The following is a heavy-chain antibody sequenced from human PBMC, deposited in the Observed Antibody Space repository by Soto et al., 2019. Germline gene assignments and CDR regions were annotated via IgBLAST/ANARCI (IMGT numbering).Heavy chain of an antibody. Sequence: ASVKVSCKASGYTFTSYGISWVRQAPGQGLEWMGWISAYNGNTNYAQKLQGRVTMTTDTSTSTAYMELRGLRSDDTAVYYCARDHDFWSVGRPIYYYYMDVWGKGTTVTVSS. J-gene: IGHJ6*03. CDR1: GYTFTSYG. V-gene: IGHV1-18*01. CDR2: ISAYNGNT. CDR3: ARDHDFWSVGRPIYYYYMDV. D-gene: IGHD3-3*01.